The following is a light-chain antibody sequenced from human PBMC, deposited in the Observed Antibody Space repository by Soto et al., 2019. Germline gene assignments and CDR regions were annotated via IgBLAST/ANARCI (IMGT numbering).Light chain of an antibody. CDR1: QSVGSN. CDR3: RQYNVWPPLT. Sequence: EIVMTQSPATLSVSPGERATLSCRASQSVGSNLAWYQQKPGQAPRLLIYGASTRATGIPARFSGSGSGTEFTLAISSLQSADFAVYYCRQYNVWPPLTFGGGTKVEIK. J-gene: IGKJ4*01. CDR2: GAS. V-gene: IGKV3-15*01.